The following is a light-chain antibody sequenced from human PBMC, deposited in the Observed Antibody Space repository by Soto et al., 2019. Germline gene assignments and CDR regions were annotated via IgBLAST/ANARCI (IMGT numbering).Light chain of an antibody. CDR1: QSLGSTY. Sequence: EIVLTQSPGTLSLSPGEGATLSCRASQSLGSTYLAWYQQKPGQAPRLLIYGASIRATGIPDRFSGSGSGTDFTFTISRLEPEDFAVYYCQQYGSSPITFGQGTRLEIK. CDR3: QQYGSSPIT. V-gene: IGKV3-20*01. CDR2: GAS. J-gene: IGKJ5*01.